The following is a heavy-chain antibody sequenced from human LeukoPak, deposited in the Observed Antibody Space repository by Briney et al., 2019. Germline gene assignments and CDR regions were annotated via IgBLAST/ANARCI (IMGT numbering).Heavy chain of an antibody. Sequence: GESLKISCKGSGYSFTSYWIGWVRQMPGKGLEWMGIIYPGDSDTRYSPSFQGQVTISADKSISTAYLQWSSLKASDTAMYYCASRSYYDFRSGYPDYYYYYMDVWGKGTTVTVSS. V-gene: IGHV5-51*01. CDR1: GYSFTSYW. CDR3: ASRSYYDFRSGYPDYYYYYMDV. D-gene: IGHD3-3*01. J-gene: IGHJ6*03. CDR2: IYPGDSDT.